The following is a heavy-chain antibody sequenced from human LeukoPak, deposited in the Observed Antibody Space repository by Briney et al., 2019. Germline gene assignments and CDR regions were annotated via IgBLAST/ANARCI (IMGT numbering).Heavy chain of an antibody. CDR2: FDPEDGET. Sequence: ASVKVSCKVSGYTLTELSMHWVRQAPGKGLEWMGGFDPEDGETIYAQKFQGRVTMTEDTSTDTDYMELSSLRSEDTAVYYCATGSTSYYDKGPWGQGTLVTVSS. CDR3: ATGSTSYYDKGP. J-gene: IGHJ5*02. V-gene: IGHV1-24*01. CDR1: GYTLTELS. D-gene: IGHD3-22*01.